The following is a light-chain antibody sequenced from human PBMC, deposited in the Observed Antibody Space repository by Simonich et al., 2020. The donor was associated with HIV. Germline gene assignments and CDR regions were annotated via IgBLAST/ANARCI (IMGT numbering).Light chain of an antibody. CDR3: QQYNNRPLT. V-gene: IGKV3-15*01. J-gene: IGKJ4*01. CDR1: QRVSSN. CDR2: DAS. Sequence: MTQSPSTLSVSPGQRATPSCRASQRVSSNLAWYQQKPGQAPRLLISDASTRATGIPARFGVRGSGTDFTLTISSMQSEDVAVYYCQQYNNRPLTFGGGTKVEIK.